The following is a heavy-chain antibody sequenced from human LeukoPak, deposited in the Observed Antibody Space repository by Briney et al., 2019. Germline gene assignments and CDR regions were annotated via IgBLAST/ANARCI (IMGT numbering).Heavy chain of an antibody. J-gene: IGHJ4*02. CDR2: ISYDGSNK. V-gene: IGHV3-30-3*01. Sequence: GRSLRLSCAASGFTFSSYAMHWVRQAPGKGLEWVAVISYDGSNKYYADSVKGRFTISRDNSKNTLYLQMNSLRAEGTAVYYCARDTLEMATIQFDYWGQGTLVTVSS. CDR3: ARDTLEMATIQFDY. D-gene: IGHD5-24*01. CDR1: GFTFSSYA.